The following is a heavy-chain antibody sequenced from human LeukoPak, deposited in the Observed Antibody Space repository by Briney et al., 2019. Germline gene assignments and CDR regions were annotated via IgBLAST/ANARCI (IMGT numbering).Heavy chain of an antibody. CDR2: INPSGGST. CDR1: GYTFTSYY. D-gene: IGHD6-13*01. CDR3: ATTIAAAPGPNYYGMDV. V-gene: IGHV1-46*01. J-gene: IGHJ6*02. Sequence: VASVKVSCKASGYTFTSYYMHWVRQAPGQGPEWMGIINPSGGSTSYAQKFQGRVTMTRDTSTSTVYMELSSLRSEDTAVYYCATTIAAAPGPNYYGMDVWGQGTTVTVSS.